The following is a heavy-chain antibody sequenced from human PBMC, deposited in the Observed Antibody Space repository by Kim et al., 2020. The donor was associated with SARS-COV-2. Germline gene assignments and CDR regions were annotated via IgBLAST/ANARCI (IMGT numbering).Heavy chain of an antibody. Sequence: GGSLRLSCAASGFTFSSYAMSWVRQAPGKGLEWVSAISGSGGSTYYADSVKGRFTISRDNSKNTLYLQMNSLRAEDTAVYYCAKDLGDSGSYELFDYWGQGTLVTVSS. D-gene: IGHD1-26*01. V-gene: IGHV3-23*01. CDR2: ISGSGGST. CDR1: GFTFSSYA. J-gene: IGHJ4*02. CDR3: AKDLGDSGSYELFDY.